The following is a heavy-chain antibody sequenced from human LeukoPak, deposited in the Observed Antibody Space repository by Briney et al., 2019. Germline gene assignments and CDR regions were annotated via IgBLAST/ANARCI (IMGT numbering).Heavy chain of an antibody. CDR1: GFTFSSYG. CDR3: AKSLEYSGSYLYHMDV. CDR2: IRYDGSDK. V-gene: IGHV3-30*02. Sequence: GGSLRLSCAASGFTFSSYGMHWVRQAPGKGLEWVAFIRYDGSDKYYVDSVRGRFTISRDNSKNTLYLQMNSLRAEDTAVFYCAKSLEYSGSYLYHMDVWGKGTTVTVS. J-gene: IGHJ6*03. D-gene: IGHD1-26*01.